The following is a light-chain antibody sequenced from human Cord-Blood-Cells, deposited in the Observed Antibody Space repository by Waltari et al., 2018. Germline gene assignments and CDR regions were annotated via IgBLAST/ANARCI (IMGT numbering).Light chain of an antibody. J-gene: IGKJ4*01. V-gene: IGKV2-28*01. CDR3: MQTLYTLLT. CDR2: LGT. Sequence: DIVMTQSPLSLPVTPGEPASISCRSSQSLLHSNGYNYLDWYLQKPGQSPQPRIYLGTNRAHGVPDRFSGSRSGIDFTPKISRVVAEDVGVYYSMQTLYTLLTVGGGTKVEIK. CDR1: QSLLHSNGYNY.